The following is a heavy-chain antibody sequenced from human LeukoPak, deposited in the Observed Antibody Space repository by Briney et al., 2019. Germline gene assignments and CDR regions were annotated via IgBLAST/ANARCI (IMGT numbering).Heavy chain of an antibody. Sequence: GGSLRLSCTASGFTFGDCAMNWFRQAPGKGLEWVGFIRSKAYGGTTEYAASVKGRFTISRDDSKSIAYLQMNSLKTEDTAVYYCTRGRYYDSSGYYHVGAFDIWGQGTMVTVSS. CDR3: TRGRYYDSSGYYHVGAFDI. D-gene: IGHD3-22*01. CDR2: IRSKAYGGTT. CDR1: GFTFGDCA. J-gene: IGHJ3*02. V-gene: IGHV3-49*03.